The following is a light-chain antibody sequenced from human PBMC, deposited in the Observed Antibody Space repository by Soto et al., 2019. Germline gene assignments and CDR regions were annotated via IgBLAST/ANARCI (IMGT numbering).Light chain of an antibody. CDR2: VAS. J-gene: IGKJ5*01. Sequence: DIKMTQSPSSLSASVGDRLTITCGASQSISRYLNWYQQKPGKAHNXXIYVASSLQSEVPSRFSGSGSGTDFTLTITSLQTEDFATYYCQQSYGNPITFGQGTRLEI. CDR1: QSISRY. V-gene: IGKV1-39*01. CDR3: QQSYGNPIT.